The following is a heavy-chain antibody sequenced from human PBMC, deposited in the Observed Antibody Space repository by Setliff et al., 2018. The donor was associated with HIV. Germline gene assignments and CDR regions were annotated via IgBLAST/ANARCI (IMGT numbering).Heavy chain of an antibody. Sequence: GGSLRLSCAASGFTVSTYYMSWVRQAPGKGLEWVSTIYSGGSTYHADSVKGRFTLSRDTSKNTLFLQMNSLRPEDAAVYYRARVRLYNTALDYWGQGTLVTVSS. CDR3: ARVRLYNTALDY. J-gene: IGHJ4*02. D-gene: IGHD3-3*01. V-gene: IGHV3-66*02. CDR1: GFTVSTYY. CDR2: IYSGGST.